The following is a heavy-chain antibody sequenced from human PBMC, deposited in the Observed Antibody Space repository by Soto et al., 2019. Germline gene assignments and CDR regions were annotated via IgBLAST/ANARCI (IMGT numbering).Heavy chain of an antibody. D-gene: IGHD5-18*01. J-gene: IGHJ3*02. CDR2: IYYIGTT. V-gene: IGHV4-59*01. CDR3: ARSGSKYGANAFDI. CDR1: GDSLSGYS. Sequence: SETLPLTCTVSGDSLSGYSRNWIRQPPGKGLEYIGHIYYIGTTNYNPSLKSRAAISGDTSKNQFSLKLTSVTAADTAVYFCARSGSKYGANAFDIWDQGTMVTVSS.